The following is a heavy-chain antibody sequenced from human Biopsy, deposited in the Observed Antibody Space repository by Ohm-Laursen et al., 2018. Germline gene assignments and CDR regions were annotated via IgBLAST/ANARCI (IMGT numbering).Heavy chain of an antibody. CDR1: GFSVSDHY. CDR2: SKNKAQGYTT. J-gene: IGHJ6*02. CDR3: AGYISGYPV. Sequence: SLRLSCAAAGFSVSDHYMDWVRQTPGKGLEWVGRSKNKAQGYTTECAASVRGRFTFSRDDSRNLVYLQMQSLKTEDTAVYYCAGYISGYPVWGQGTTVTVSS. V-gene: IGHV3-72*01. D-gene: IGHD5-18*01.